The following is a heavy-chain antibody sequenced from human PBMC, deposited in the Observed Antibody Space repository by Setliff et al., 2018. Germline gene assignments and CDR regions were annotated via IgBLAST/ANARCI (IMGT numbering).Heavy chain of an antibody. Sequence: ETLSLTCAVSGGSISSSNWWSWVRQPPGKGLEWVANIQQDGSEKYYVDSVKGRFTISRDNAKNSLYLQMNSLRAEDTAGYYCARDGGEYWGQGTLVTVSS. J-gene: IGHJ4*02. CDR1: GGSISSSNW. CDR2: IQQDGSEK. CDR3: ARDGGEY. D-gene: IGHD3-16*01. V-gene: IGHV3-7*01.